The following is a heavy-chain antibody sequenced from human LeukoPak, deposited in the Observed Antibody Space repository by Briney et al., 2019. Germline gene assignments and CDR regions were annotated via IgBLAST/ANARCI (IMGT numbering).Heavy chain of an antibody. CDR3: AKEFRLPLWFGELYFDY. D-gene: IGHD3-10*01. CDR2: IRYDGSNK. J-gene: IGHJ4*02. Sequence: GGSLRLSCAASGFTFSSYEMNWVRQAPGKGLEWVAFIRYDGSNKYYADSVKGRFTISRDNSKNTLYLQINSLRAEDTAVYYCAKEFRLPLWFGELYFDYWGQGTLVTVSS. CDR1: GFTFSSYE. V-gene: IGHV3-30*02.